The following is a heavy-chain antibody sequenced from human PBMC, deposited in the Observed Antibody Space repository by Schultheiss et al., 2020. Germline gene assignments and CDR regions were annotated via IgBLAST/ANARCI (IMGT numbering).Heavy chain of an antibody. J-gene: IGHJ4*02. CDR2: INPNSVDT. CDR3: ARVGRRSDNRHIDY. Sequence: ASVKVSCKASGYTFTGYYMHWVRQAPGQGLEWMGWINPNSVDTHYAQKFQGRVTMTRDTSISTAYMELSRLRYDDTAVYYCARVGRRSDNRHIDYWGQGTLVTVSS. V-gene: IGHV1-2*02. CDR1: GYTFTGYY. D-gene: IGHD1/OR15-1a*01.